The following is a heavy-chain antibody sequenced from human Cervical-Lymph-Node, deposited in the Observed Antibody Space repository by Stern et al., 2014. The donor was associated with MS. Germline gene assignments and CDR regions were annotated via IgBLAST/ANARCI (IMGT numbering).Heavy chain of an antibody. Sequence: QVTLKESGPALVKPTQTLTLTCTFSGFSLSTSGMRVSWIRQPPGKALEWLARIDGDDDKFYSTSLKTRRTISKDTSKNQVVLTMTNMDPVDTATYYCARMGYSSSRGAFDYWGQGTLVTVSS. CDR2: IDGDDDK. CDR1: GFSLSTSGMR. D-gene: IGHD6-6*01. J-gene: IGHJ4*02. V-gene: IGHV2-70*04. CDR3: ARMGYSSSRGAFDY.